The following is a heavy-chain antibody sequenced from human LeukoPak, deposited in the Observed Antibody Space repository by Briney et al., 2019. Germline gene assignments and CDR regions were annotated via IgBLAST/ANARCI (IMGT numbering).Heavy chain of an antibody. CDR1: AFTFRSYA. V-gene: IGHV3-23*01. D-gene: IGHD5-18*01. Sequence: GGSLRLSCAASAFTFRSYAMIWVRQAPGKGLEWVSGISGSGGSTYYSDSAKGRFTISRDNSNNTLYLQMNSLRAEDTAVYYCAKGTASRGYTYVANWGQGTLVTVSS. CDR2: ISGSGGST. CDR3: AKGTASRGYTYVAN. J-gene: IGHJ4*02.